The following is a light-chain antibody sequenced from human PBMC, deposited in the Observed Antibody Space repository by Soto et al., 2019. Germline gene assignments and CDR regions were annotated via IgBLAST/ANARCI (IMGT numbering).Light chain of an antibody. Sequence: QSALTQPASVSGSPGQSITISCTGTSDDVGGYKYVSWYQQHPGKAPKLMIYEVNNRPSGVSNRFSGSKSGNTASLTISGLQAEDEADYYCSSYIPTSVLYVFGTGTKLTVL. CDR3: SSYIPTSVLYV. CDR1: SDDVGGYKY. J-gene: IGLJ1*01. CDR2: EVN. V-gene: IGLV2-14*01.